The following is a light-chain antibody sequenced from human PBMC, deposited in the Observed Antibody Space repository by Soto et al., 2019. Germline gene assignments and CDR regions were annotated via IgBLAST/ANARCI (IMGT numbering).Light chain of an antibody. CDR1: QSVSSS. V-gene: IGKV3-15*01. CDR2: GAS. CDR3: QQYKNGPWT. J-gene: IGKJ1*01. Sequence: IVMTQSPATLSVSPGERATLSCRTSQSVSSSLAWYQQKPGQAPSLLIYGASTRATGIPARFSGSGSGTQFTLTISSLQSEDCAVYYCQQYKNGPWTFGQWTKVDIK.